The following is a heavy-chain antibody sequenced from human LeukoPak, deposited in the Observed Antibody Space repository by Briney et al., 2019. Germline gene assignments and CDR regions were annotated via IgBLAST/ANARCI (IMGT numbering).Heavy chain of an antibody. V-gene: IGHV3-74*01. CDR3: ARACRSDCDFWSGYQDYYYGMDV. CDR1: GFTFSSYW. Sequence: GGSLRLSCAASGFTFSSYWMHWVRQAPGKGLVWVSRINSDGSSTSYADSVKGRFTISRDSAKNTLYLQMNSLRAEDTAVYYCARACRSDCDFWSGYQDYYYGMDVWGRGTTVTVSS. J-gene: IGHJ6*02. D-gene: IGHD3-3*01. CDR2: INSDGSST.